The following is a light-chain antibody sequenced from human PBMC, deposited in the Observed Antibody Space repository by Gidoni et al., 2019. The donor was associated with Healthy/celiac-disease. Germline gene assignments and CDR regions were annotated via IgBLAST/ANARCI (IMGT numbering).Light chain of an antibody. J-gene: IGLJ3*02. CDR2: EGS. CDR3: CSYAGSSTYWV. V-gene: IGLV2-23*01. Sequence: QSALTQPASVSGSPGQSIPISCTGTSSDVGSYNLVSWYQQHPGKAPKLMIYEGSKRPSGVSNRFAGSKSGNTGSLTISGLQAEDEADYYCCSYAGSSTYWVFGGGTKLTVL. CDR1: SSDVGSYNL.